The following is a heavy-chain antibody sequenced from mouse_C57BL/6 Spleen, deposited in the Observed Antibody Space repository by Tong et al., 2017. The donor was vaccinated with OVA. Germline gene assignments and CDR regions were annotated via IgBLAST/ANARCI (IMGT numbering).Heavy chain of an antibody. V-gene: IGHV5-17*01. J-gene: IGHJ4*01. CDR2: ISSGSSTI. CDR3: ARLSPMDY. Sequence: EVQLRESGGGLVKPGGSLKLSCAASGFTFSDYGMHWVRQAPEKGLEWVAYISSGSSTIYYADTVKGRFTISRDNAKNTLFLQMTSLRSEDTAMYYCARLSPMDYWGQGTSVTVSS. D-gene: IGHD3-2*02. CDR1: GFTFSDYG.